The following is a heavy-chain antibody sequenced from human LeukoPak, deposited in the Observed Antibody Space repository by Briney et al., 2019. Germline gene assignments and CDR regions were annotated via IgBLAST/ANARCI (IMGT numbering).Heavy chain of an antibody. CDR3: ARHTRPGHSGYENAFDI. D-gene: IGHD5-12*01. V-gene: IGHV4-39*01. Sequence: PSETLSLTCTVSGASISSSSHSWGWIRQPPGKGLEWIGSIYYGGSTYYNPSLKSRVTISVDTSKNQFSLKLSSVTAADTAVYYCARHTRPGHSGYENAFDIWGQGTMVTVSS. J-gene: IGHJ3*02. CDR2: IYYGGST. CDR1: GASISSSSHS.